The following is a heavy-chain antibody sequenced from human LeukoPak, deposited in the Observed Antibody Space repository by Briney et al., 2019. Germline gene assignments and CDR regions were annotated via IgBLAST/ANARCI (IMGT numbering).Heavy chain of an antibody. Sequence: GRSLTLSCAASGFTFSNYAMHWVRQAPGKGLEWVAVISYDETNKDYADSVEGRFTISRDNSKNTLYLQMNSLRAEDTAVYYCARGSTAMVTFFDYWGQGTLVTVSS. J-gene: IGHJ4*02. D-gene: IGHD5-18*01. CDR1: GFTFSNYA. CDR3: ARGSTAMVTFFDY. V-gene: IGHV3-30-3*01. CDR2: ISYDETNK.